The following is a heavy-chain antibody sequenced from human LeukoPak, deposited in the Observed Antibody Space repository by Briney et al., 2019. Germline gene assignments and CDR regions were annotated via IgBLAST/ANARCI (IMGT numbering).Heavy chain of an antibody. V-gene: IGHV3-23*01. Sequence: GGSLRLSCAASGFTFSSYTMSWVRQAPGKGLEWVSAISGSGGSTYYADSVKGRFSISRDNSKNTLYLQMNSLRAEDTAVYYCARDVPYGATTLDYWGQGTLVTVSS. D-gene: IGHD4/OR15-4a*01. CDR1: GFTFSSYT. J-gene: IGHJ4*02. CDR3: ARDVPYGATTLDY. CDR2: ISGSGGST.